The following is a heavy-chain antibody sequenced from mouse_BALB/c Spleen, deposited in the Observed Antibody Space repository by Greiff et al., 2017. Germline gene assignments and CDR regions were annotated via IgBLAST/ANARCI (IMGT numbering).Heavy chain of an antibody. D-gene: IGHD2-3*01. CDR2: ISSGSSTI. J-gene: IGHJ2*01. CDR1: GFTFSSFG. Sequence: EVQLQESGGGLVQPGGSRKLSCAASGFTFSSFGMHWVRQAPEKGLEWVAYISSGSSTIYYADTVKGRFTISRDNPKNTLFLQMTSLRSEDTAMYYCARVGWAGFFDYWGQGTTLTVSS. CDR3: ARVGWAGFFDY. V-gene: IGHV5-17*02.